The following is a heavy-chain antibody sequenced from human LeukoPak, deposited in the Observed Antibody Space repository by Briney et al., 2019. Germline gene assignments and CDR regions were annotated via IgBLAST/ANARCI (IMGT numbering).Heavy chain of an antibody. J-gene: IGHJ4*02. CDR1: GFTFSSYG. V-gene: IGHV3-33*06. CDR3: AKDQPTYYESSGSLDY. CDR2: IWYDGSNK. Sequence: VRSLRLSCAASGFTFSSYGMHWVRQAPGKGLEWVAVIWYDGSNKYYADSVKGRFTISRDNSKNTLYLQMNSLRAEDTAVYYCAKDQPTYYESSGSLDYWGQGTLVTVSS. D-gene: IGHD3-22*01.